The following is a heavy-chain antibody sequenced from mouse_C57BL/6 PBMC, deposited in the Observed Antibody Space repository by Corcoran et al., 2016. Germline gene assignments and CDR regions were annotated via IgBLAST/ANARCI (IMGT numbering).Heavy chain of an antibody. CDR1: GYSITSGYY. CDR3: ASGDYYFDY. Sequence: DVQLQESGPGLVKPSQSLSLTCSVTGYSITSGYYWNWIRQFQGNKLEWMGYISYDGSNNYNPSLKNRISITRDTSKNQFFLKLNSVTTEDSSTYYCASGDYYFDYWGQGTTLTVSS. CDR2: ISYDGSN. V-gene: IGHV3-6*01. J-gene: IGHJ2*01.